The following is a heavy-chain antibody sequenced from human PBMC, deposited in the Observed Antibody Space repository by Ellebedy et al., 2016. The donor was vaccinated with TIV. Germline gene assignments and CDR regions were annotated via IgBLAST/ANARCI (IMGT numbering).Heavy chain of an antibody. V-gene: IGHV1-69*06. CDR2: IIPIFGTA. CDR1: GGTFSSYA. D-gene: IGHD1-26*01. J-gene: IGHJ4*02. Sequence: SVKVSCXASGGTFSSYAISWVRQAPGQGLEWMGGIIPIFGTANYAQKFQGRVTITADKSTSTAYMELSSLRSDDTAVYYCARGRELYFLDYWGQGTLVTVSS. CDR3: ARGRELYFLDY.